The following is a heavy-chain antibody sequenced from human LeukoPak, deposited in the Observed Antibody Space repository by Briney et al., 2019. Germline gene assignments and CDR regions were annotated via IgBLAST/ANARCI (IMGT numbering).Heavy chain of an antibody. V-gene: IGHV4-34*01. CDR2: INQSGST. CDR3: ARGDCSSASCFGSLLGY. CDR1: GGSFSGHY. J-gene: IGHJ4*02. Sequence: SVTLSLTCAVYGGSFSGHYWSWIRQPPGKGLEWIGDINQSGSTNYNPSLKSRVTISVDTSKNQFSLKLSSVTAADTAVYYCARGDCSSASCFGSLLGYWGQGTLVTVSS. D-gene: IGHD2-2*01.